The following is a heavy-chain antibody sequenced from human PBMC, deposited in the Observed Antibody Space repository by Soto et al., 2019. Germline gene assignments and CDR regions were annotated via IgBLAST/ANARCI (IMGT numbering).Heavy chain of an antibody. D-gene: IGHD2-21*01. CDR2: IYYSGST. Sequence: PSETLSLTCTVSGGSISSSSFHWGWIRQPPGKGLEWIGSIYYSGSTYYNPSLKSRVTMSVDTSKNQFSLKLTSVNAADTAVYYCTRGGDAYKNGHWGQGTLVTVSS. V-gene: IGHV4-39*07. CDR3: TRGGDAYKNGH. CDR1: GGSISSSSFH. J-gene: IGHJ4*02.